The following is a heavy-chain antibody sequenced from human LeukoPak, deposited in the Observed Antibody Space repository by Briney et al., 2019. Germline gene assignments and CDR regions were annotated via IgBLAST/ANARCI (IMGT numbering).Heavy chain of an antibody. J-gene: IGHJ4*02. V-gene: IGHV1-24*01. CDR2: FDPEDNES. Sequence: GASVKVSCKVSGYTLTELSMHWVRQAPRKGLEWMGGFDPEDNESIYAQKFQGRVTMTEDTSTETAYMELSSLRSEDTAVYYCATDLATVVIVTNYWGQGTLVTVSS. CDR1: GYTLTELS. CDR3: ATDLATVVIVTNY. D-gene: IGHD4-23*01.